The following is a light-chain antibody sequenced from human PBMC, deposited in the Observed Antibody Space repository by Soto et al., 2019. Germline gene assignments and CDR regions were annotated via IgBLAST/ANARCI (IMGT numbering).Light chain of an antibody. CDR1: QSVLYSSNNKNY. V-gene: IGKV4-1*01. CDR3: LQRSNWPPLLS. CDR2: WAS. J-gene: IGKJ4*01. Sequence: DIVMTQSPDSLTVSLGERASINCRSSQSVLYSSNNKNYLAWYQQKPGQPPKLLIYWASTRESGVPDRFSGSGSGTDFTLSISSLQAEDVAVYYCLQRSNWPPLLSFGGGTKVDIK.